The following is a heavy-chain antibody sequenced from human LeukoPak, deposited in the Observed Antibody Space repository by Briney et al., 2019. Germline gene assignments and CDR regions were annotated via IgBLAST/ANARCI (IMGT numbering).Heavy chain of an antibody. J-gene: IGHJ4*02. Sequence: PSETLSLTCAVYGGSFSGYYWSWIRQPPGKGLEWIGEINHSGSTNYNPSLKSRLTISVDTSKNQFSLKLSSVTAADTAVYYCARRSHRLDWLLWEPWGQGTLVTVSS. V-gene: IGHV4-34*01. CDR1: GGSFSGYY. CDR2: INHSGST. D-gene: IGHD3-9*01. CDR3: ARRSHRLDWLLWEP.